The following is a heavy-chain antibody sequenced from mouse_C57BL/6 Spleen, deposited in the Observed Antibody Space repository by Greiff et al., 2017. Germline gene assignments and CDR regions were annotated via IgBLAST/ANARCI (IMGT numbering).Heavy chain of an antibody. CDR2: SRNKANDYTT. V-gene: IGHV7-1*01. CDR1: GFTFSDFY. J-gene: IGHJ1*03. CDR3: ARDAKGYLDV. Sequence: EVKLMESGGGLVQSGRSLRLSCATSGFTFSDFYMEWVRQAPGKGLEWIAASRNKANDYTTEYSASVKGRFIVSRDTSQSILYLQMNALRAEDTAIYYCARDAKGYLDVWGTGTTVTVSS.